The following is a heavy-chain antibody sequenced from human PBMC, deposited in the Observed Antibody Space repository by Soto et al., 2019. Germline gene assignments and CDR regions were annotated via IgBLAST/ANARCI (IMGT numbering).Heavy chain of an antibody. CDR2: IIPILGIA. Sequence: SVKVSCKASGGTFSSYTISWVRQAPGQGLEWMGRIIPILGIANYAQKFQGRVTITADKSTSTAYMELSSRKSEDTAVYYCAREYYYGSGSYYNQIDYWGQGTLVTVSS. J-gene: IGHJ4*02. D-gene: IGHD3-10*01. CDR3: AREYYYGSGSYYNQIDY. V-gene: IGHV1-69*02. CDR1: GGTFSSYT.